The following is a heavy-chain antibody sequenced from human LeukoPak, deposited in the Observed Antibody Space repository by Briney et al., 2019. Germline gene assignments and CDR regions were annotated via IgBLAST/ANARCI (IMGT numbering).Heavy chain of an antibody. V-gene: IGHV1-69*13. J-gene: IGHJ5*02. Sequence: ASVKVSCKASGGTFSSYAISWVRQAPGQGLEWMGGIIPIFGTANYAQKFQGRVTITADESTSTAYMELSSLRSEDTAVYYCARDSPYHCSSTSCLKRFDPWGEGTLVTVSS. D-gene: IGHD2-2*01. CDR2: IIPIFGTA. CDR1: GGTFSSYA. CDR3: ARDSPYHCSSTSCLKRFDP.